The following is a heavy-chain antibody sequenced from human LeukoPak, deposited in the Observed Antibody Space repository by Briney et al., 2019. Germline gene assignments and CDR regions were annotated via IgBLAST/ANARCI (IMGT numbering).Heavy chain of an antibody. CDR3: AKGGGWLYYFDY. CDR2: ISGDRTT. D-gene: IGHD6-19*01. Sequence: GGSLRLSCAASGFTFSGFAMNWVRQAPGKGLEWVSAISGDRTTYYADSVKGRFTISRDNSKSTLYLQMNSLRAEDTAVYYCAKGGGWLYYFDYWGQETLVTVSS. J-gene: IGHJ4*02. CDR1: GFTFSGFA. V-gene: IGHV3-23*01.